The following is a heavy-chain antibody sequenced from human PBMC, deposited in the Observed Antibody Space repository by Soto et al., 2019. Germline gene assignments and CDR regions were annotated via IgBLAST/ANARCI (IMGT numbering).Heavy chain of an antibody. D-gene: IGHD3-3*01. CDR1: GGSISSSIYY. CDR3: ARHITIFGVVRYFDY. V-gene: IGHV4-39*01. Sequence: SETLSLTCTVSGGSISSSIYYWGWIRQPPGKGLEWIGSIYYSGSTYYNPSLKSRVTISVDTSKNQFSLKLSSVTAADTAVYYCARHITIFGVVRYFDYWGQGTLVTVSS. J-gene: IGHJ4*02. CDR2: IYYSGST.